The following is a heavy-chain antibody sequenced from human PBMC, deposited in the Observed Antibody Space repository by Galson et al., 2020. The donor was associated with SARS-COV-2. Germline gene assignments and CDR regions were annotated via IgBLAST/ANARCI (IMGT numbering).Heavy chain of an antibody. D-gene: IGHD6-19*01. V-gene: IGHV3-23*01. CDR1: GITFDSYA. CDR3: ANDRGTSGWAY. CDR2: ISDSGGGT. Sequence: GESLKISCAASGITFDSYANRWVRQTPGKGLEWVSTISDSGGGTYYADSVKGRFTISRDNSKNTLYLQMNSLRADDTAVYYCANDRGTSGWAYWGQGALVTVSS. J-gene: IGHJ4*02.